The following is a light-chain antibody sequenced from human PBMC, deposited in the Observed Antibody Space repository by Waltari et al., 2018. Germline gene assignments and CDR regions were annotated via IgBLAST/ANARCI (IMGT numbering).Light chain of an antibody. CDR1: NSNLGSNS. V-gene: IGLV1-44*01. Sequence: QSVLNQPPSVSALPGQRGTISCSGDNSNLGSNSLLWFQQAPQMAPKLLIHTSKQRPSGVPDRFSGSRSGTSASLAISGLQSEDEADYYCASWDDGLNGWMFGGGTKVTVL. CDR3: ASWDDGLNGWM. CDR2: TSK. J-gene: IGLJ3*02.